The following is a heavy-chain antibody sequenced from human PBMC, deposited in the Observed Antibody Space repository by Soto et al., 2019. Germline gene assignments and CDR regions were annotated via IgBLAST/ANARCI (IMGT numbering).Heavy chain of an antibody. CDR3: AKISSGSWKNYYYYGMDV. CDR1: GFTFSSYG. Sequence: GGSLRLSCAASGFTFSSYGMHWVRQAPGKGLEWVAVISYDGSNKYYADSVKGRFTISRDNSKNTLYLQMNSLRAEDTAVYYCAKISSGSWKNYYYYGMDVWGQGTTVTVSS. J-gene: IGHJ6*02. D-gene: IGHD3-22*01. V-gene: IGHV3-30*18. CDR2: ISYDGSNK.